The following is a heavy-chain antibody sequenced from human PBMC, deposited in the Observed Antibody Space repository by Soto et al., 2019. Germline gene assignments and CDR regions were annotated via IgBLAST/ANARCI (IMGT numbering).Heavy chain of an antibody. J-gene: IGHJ4*02. V-gene: IGHV3-33*01. CDR2: IWYDGSNK. CDR3: ARDRVNYGGNPRSLDY. D-gene: IGHD4-17*01. CDR1: GFTFSSYG. Sequence: PGGSLRLSCAASGFTFSSYGMHWVRQAPGKGLEWVAVIWYDGSNKYYADSVKGRFTISRDNSNNTLYLQMNSLRAEDTAVYYCARDRVNYGGNPRSLDYWGQGTMVTVSS.